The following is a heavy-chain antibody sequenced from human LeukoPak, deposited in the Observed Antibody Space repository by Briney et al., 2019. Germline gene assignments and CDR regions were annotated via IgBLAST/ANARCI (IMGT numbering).Heavy chain of an antibody. J-gene: IGHJ4*02. Sequence: GGSLRLSCAASGFTFSSYGMHWVRQAPGKGLEWVAVIWYDGSNKYYADSVKGRFTISRDNSKNTLYLQMNSLRAEDTAVYYCALLGWRKSFDYWGQGTLVTVSS. D-gene: IGHD3-3*01. CDR1: GFTFSSYG. CDR3: ALLGWRKSFDY. CDR2: IWYDGSNK. V-gene: IGHV3-30*02.